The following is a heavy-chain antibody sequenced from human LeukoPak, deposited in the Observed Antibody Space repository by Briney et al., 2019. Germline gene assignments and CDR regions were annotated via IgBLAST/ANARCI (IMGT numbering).Heavy chain of an antibody. D-gene: IGHD3-22*01. Sequence: ASVKVSCKATSHISWVRQAPGQGLERLGWIGSYEGDTYYAQKFQGRVTVTTDTSTNTAYRELRSLRADDTAVYYCARDFWNFYDSSGYYRDFDSWGQGTLVTVSS. J-gene: IGHJ5*01. V-gene: IGHV1-18*04. CDR1: TSH. CDR3: ARDFWNFYDSSGYYRDFDS. CDR2: IGSYEGDT.